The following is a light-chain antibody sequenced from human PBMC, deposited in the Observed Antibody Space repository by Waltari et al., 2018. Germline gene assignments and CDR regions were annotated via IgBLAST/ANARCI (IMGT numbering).Light chain of an antibody. CDR3: QHLNSYPVT. CDR1: QDISSY. J-gene: IGKJ2*01. V-gene: IGKV1-9*01. CDR2: TAS. Sequence: DIQLTQSPSFLSASVGDRVTITCRASQDISSYLAWYQQKPGKAPKLRISTASTLQSGVPSRFSGSGSGTEFTLTISSLQPEEFATYYCQHLNSYPVTFGQGTKLEIK.